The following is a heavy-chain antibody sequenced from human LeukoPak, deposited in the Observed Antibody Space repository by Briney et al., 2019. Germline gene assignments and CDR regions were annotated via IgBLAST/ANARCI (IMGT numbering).Heavy chain of an antibody. D-gene: IGHD3-22*01. J-gene: IGHJ4*02. CDR3: ARWYYDSSGYRYFDY. V-gene: IGHV4-4*07. CDR1: GGSISSYY. CDR2: IYTSGST. Sequence: SETLSLTCTVSGGSISSYYWSWIRQPAGKGLEWIGRIYTSGSTNYNPSLKSRVTMSVDTSKNQFSLKQSSVTAADTAVYYCARWYYDSSGYRYFDYWGQGTLVTVSS.